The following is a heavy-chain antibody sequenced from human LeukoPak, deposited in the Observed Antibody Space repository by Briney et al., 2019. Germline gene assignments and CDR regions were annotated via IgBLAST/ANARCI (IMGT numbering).Heavy chain of an antibody. V-gene: IGHV3-21*01. J-gene: IGHJ4*02. D-gene: IGHD3-10*01. CDR2: ISSSSSYI. Sequence: NPGGSLRLSCAASGFTFGSYSMNWVRQAPGKGLEWVSSISSSSSYIYYADSVKGRFTISRDNAKNSLYLQMNSLRAEDTAVYYCARDLMGLWFGGPDYWGQGTLDTVSS. CDR1: GFTFGSYS. CDR3: ARDLMGLWFGGPDY.